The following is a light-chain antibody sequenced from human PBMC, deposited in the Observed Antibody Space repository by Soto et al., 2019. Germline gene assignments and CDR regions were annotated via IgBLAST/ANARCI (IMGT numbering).Light chain of an antibody. Sequence: DIQMTQSPSSLSASVGSRVTITCRASQGMSNFVDWYQQQPGKVPKVLIYAASTLQSGVPSRFSGSGSGTDFTLTISSLQPEDVATAYCQYYNTAPRTFGGGTRVDI. V-gene: IGKV1-27*01. CDR3: QYYNTAPRT. CDR1: QGMSNF. J-gene: IGKJ4*02. CDR2: AAS.